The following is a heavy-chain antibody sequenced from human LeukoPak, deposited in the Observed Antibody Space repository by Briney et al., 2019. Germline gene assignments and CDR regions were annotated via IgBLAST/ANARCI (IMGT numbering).Heavy chain of an antibody. D-gene: IGHD3-22*01. CDR1: GGSISGYY. J-gene: IGHJ4*02. CDR2: IYYSGST. CDR3: ARNYDSSGYWDY. Sequence: ASETLSLTCTVSGGSISGYYWSWIRQPPGKGLEWIGYIYYSGSTNYNPSLKSRVTISVDTSKNQFSLKLSSVTAADTAVYYCARNYDSSGYWDYWGQGTLVTVSS. V-gene: IGHV4-59*01.